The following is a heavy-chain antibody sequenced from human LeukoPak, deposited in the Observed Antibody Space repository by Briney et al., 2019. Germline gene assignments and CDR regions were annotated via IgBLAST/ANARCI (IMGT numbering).Heavy chain of an antibody. V-gene: IGHV4-34*01. J-gene: IGHJ6*02. CDR2: INHSGST. D-gene: IGHD3-22*01. CDR1: GGSFSGYY. Sequence: PSETLSLTCAVYGGSFSGYYWSWIRQPPRKGLEWIGEINHSGSTNYNPSLKSRLTISVDTSKNQFSLKLSSVTAADTAVYYCARGRYYYDSSGYYRTLHDYYYYGMDVWGQGTTVTVSS. CDR3: ARGRYYYDSSGYYRTLHDYYYYGMDV.